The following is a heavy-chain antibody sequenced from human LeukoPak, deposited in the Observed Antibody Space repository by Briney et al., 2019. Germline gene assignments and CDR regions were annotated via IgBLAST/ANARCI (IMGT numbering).Heavy chain of an antibody. V-gene: IGHV3-30*02. CDR2: IRYDGSNK. CDR3: AKRIGYCSGGSCRYFDY. CDR1: GFTFSSYG. J-gene: IGHJ4*02. Sequence: GGSLRLSCAASGFTFSSYGMHWVRQAPGKGLEWVAFIRYDGSNKYYADSVKGRFTISRDNSKNTLYLQMNSLRAEDTAVYYCAKRIGYCSGGSCRYFDYWGQGTLVTVSS. D-gene: IGHD2-15*01.